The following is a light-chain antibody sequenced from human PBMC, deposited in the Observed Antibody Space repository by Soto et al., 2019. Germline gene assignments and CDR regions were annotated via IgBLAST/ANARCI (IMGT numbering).Light chain of an antibody. V-gene: IGKV3-20*01. CDR1: QSVRPNF. J-gene: IGKJ2*01. CDR2: GTS. Sequence: EIVLTQSPGTLSLSPGERVPLSCRASQSVRPNFLAWYQQKPGQAPRLLIYGTSSRATGIPDRFSGSGSGTDFTLTISRLEPEDFAVYYCQQYGNSPKTFGQGTKLEIK. CDR3: QQYGNSPKT.